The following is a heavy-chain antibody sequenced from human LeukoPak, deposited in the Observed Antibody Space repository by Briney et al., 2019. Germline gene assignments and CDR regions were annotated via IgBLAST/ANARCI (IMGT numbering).Heavy chain of an antibody. Sequence: GASVKVSCKASGYTFTSYGISWVRQAPGQGLEWMGWISAYNGNTNYAQKLQGRVTMTTYTSTSTTYMELRSLRSDATAVYYCARKLGYCSGGSCYLCDYWGQGTLVTVSS. CDR1: GYTFTSYG. CDR2: ISAYNGNT. CDR3: ARKLGYCSGGSCYLCDY. V-gene: IGHV1-18*01. J-gene: IGHJ4*02. D-gene: IGHD2-15*01.